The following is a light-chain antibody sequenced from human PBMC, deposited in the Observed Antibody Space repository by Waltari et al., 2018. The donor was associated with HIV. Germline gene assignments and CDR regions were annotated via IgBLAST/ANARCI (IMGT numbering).Light chain of an antibody. CDR2: ASS. CDR1: QAISSW. Sequence: DIQMTQSPFFVSASVGDRVTITCRASQAISSWLTWYHQRPGAAPKLLIYASSTLQSGVPTRFSGGRSGANFTLTSSSLQPEDFATYFCQQADGLPWTFGQGTKVEMK. J-gene: IGKJ1*01. V-gene: IGKV1-12*01. CDR3: QQADGLPWT.